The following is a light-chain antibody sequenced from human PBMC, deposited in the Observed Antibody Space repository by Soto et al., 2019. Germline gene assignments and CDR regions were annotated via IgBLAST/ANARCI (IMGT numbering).Light chain of an antibody. Sequence: EVLMTQSPATLSVSPGERATLSCRASQSVGIKLAWYQQKPGQAPRLLMYSASTRATGIAARFSGGGSGTDFTLTISSLQSEDFAVYYCQQYNNWPRTFGQGTKVEIE. CDR3: QQYNNWPRT. J-gene: IGKJ1*01. CDR2: SAS. V-gene: IGKV3-15*01. CDR1: QSVGIK.